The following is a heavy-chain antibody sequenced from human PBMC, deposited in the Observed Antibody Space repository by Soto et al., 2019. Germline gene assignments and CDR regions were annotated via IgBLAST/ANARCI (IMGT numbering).Heavy chain of an antibody. Sequence: QVQLVQSGAEVKKPGASVKVSCKASGYTFTSYAMHWVRQAPGQRLEWMGWINAGNGNTKYSQKFQGRVTITRDTSAITAYMELSSLISEDTAVYYCARDQSKVTIFRVVPTTFDYWGQGTLVTVSS. CDR1: GYTFTSYA. CDR2: INAGNGNT. D-gene: IGHD3-3*01. CDR3: ARDQSKVTIFRVVPTTFDY. V-gene: IGHV1-3*01. J-gene: IGHJ4*02.